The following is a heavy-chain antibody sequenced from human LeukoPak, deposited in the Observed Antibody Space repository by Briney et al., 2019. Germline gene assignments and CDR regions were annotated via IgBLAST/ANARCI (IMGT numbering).Heavy chain of an antibody. CDR3: ALQVGRYYDSSGYYGLPELGYFDY. J-gene: IGHJ4*02. V-gene: IGHV3-23*01. CDR1: GFTFSSYG. D-gene: IGHD3-22*01. Sequence: GGSLRLSCAASGFTFSSYGMSWVRQAPGKGLEWVSAISGSGGSTYYADSVKGRFTISRDNSKNTLYLQMNSLRAEDTAVYYCALQVGRYYDSSGYYGLPELGYFDYWGQGTLVTVSS. CDR2: ISGSGGST.